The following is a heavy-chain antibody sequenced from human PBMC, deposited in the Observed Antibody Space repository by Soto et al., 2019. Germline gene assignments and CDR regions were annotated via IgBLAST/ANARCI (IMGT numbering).Heavy chain of an antibody. J-gene: IGHJ2*01. CDR1: GFTFSSYA. CDR3: VKGGGYGSGVSCYPNWYFEL. D-gene: IGHD2-15*01. V-gene: IGHV3-23*01. CDR2: ISGSGGST. Sequence: EVQLLESGGGLVQPGGSLRLSCAASGFTFSSYAMSWVRQAPGKGLEWVSAISGSGGSTYYADSVKGRFTISRDNCKYTLCLQMNSLRAEARAVNYCVKGGGYGSGVSCYPNWYFELWGRGTLVTVSS.